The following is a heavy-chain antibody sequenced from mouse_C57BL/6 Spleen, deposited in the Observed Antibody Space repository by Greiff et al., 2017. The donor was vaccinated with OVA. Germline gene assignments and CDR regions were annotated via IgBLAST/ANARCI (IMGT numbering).Heavy chain of an antibody. CDR2: IHPSDSDT. D-gene: IGHD1-1*01. CDR1: GYTFTSYW. V-gene: IGHV1-74*01. J-gene: IGHJ1*03. CDR3: AIGTYRGSSSYWYFDV. Sequence: QVQLQQPGAELVKPGASVKVSCKASGYTFTSYWMHWVKQRPGQGLEWIGRIHPSDSDTNYNQKFKGKATLTVEKSSSTAYMQLSSLTSEDSAVYYCAIGTYRGSSSYWYFDVWGTGTTVTVSS.